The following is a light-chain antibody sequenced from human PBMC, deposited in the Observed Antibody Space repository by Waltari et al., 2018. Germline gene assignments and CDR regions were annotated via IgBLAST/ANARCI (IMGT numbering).Light chain of an antibody. CDR3: QQSHNWPPLT. CDR2: SAS. J-gene: IGKJ4*01. Sequence: EVVLTQSPATLSLSPGERATLSCRASQSVSVNLAWYQQRPGQAPRLLIYSASTMATGIPARFSGSGSGTEFTLTISSLESEDFAVYYCQQSHNWPPLTFGGGTKVEIK. V-gene: IGKV3-15*01. CDR1: QSVSVN.